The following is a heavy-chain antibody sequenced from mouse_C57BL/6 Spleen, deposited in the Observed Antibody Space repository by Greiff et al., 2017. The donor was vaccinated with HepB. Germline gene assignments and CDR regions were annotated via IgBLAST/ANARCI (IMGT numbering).Heavy chain of an antibody. D-gene: IGHD2-10*02. CDR1: GYTFTSYW. CDR3: ARGYGPYWYFDV. CDR2: IDPSDSYT. Sequence: QVQLKQPGAELVMPGASVKLSCKASGYTFTSYWMHWVKQRPGQGLEWIGEIDPSDSYTNYNQKFKGKSTLTVDKSSSTAYMQLSSLTSEDSAVYYCARGYGPYWYFDVWGTGTTVTVSS. V-gene: IGHV1-69*01. J-gene: IGHJ1*03.